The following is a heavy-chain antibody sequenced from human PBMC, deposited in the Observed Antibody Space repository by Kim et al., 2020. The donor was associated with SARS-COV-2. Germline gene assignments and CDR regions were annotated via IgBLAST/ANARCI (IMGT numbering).Heavy chain of an antibody. CDR3: ARNKRGGSGSYDGPGKVYYYYYGMDV. J-gene: IGHJ6*02. CDR2: ISSSGSTI. D-gene: IGHD3-10*01. V-gene: IGHV3-11*04. Sequence: GGSLRLSCAASGFTFSDYYMSWIRQAPGKGLEWVSYISSSGSTIYYADSVKGRFTISRDNAKNSLYLQMNSLRAEDTAVYYCARNKRGGSGSYDGPGKVYYYYYGMDVWGQGTTVTVSS. CDR1: GFTFSDYY.